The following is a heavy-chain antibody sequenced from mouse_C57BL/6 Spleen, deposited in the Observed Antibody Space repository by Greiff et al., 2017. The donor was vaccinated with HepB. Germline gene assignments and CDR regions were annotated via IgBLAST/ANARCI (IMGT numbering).Heavy chain of an antibody. V-gene: IGHV1-82*01. CDR1: GYAFSSSW. D-gene: IGHD1-1*01. CDR3: ARQITTVPHWYFDV. Sequence: LQESGPELVKPGASVKISCKASGYAFSSSWMNWVKQRPGKGLEWIGRIYPGDGDTNYNGKFKGKATLTADKSSSTAYMQLSSLTSEDSAVYFGARQITTVPHWYFDVWGTGTTVTVSS. CDR2: IYPGDGDT. J-gene: IGHJ1*03.